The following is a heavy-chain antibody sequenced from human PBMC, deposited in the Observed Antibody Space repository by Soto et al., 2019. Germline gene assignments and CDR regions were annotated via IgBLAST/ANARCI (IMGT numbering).Heavy chain of an antibody. Sequence: SETLSLTCTVSGGSISSSSYYWGWIRQPPGKGLEWIGSIYYSGSTYYNPSLKSRVTISVDTSKNQFSLKLSSVTAADTAVYYCARTSDGGVDMDFYTDVWGKGTTVTVSS. CDR3: ARTSDGGVDMDFYTDV. CDR1: GGSISSSSYY. CDR2: IYYSGST. D-gene: IGHD2-8*02. V-gene: IGHV4-39*01. J-gene: IGHJ6*03.